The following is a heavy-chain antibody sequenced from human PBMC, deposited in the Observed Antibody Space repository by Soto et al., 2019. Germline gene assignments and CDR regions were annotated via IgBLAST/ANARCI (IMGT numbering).Heavy chain of an antibody. J-gene: IGHJ4*02. Sequence: QVQLVQSGAEVKKPGSSVKVSCKASGGIFSTYAISWLRQAPGQGLEWMGGIIPLFGTPNYARRFQGRVTITADESTSRAYMELSRLRYEDTAVSYCARDRDDYGSGNYYNRIDFWGQGTLVTVSS. D-gene: IGHD3-10*01. CDR3: ARDRDDYGSGNYYNRIDF. V-gene: IGHV1-69*01. CDR1: GGIFSTYA. CDR2: IIPLFGTP.